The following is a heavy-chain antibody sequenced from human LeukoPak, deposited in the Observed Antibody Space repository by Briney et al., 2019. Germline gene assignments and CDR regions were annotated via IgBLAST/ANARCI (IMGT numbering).Heavy chain of an antibody. J-gene: IGHJ4*02. CDR1: FXSYX. CDR2: IIPILGIA. D-gene: IGHD6-19*01. V-gene: IGHV1-69*02. Sequence: FXSYXISWVXQAPGQGXXXXGRIIPILGIANYAQKFQGRVTITADKSTSTAYMELSSLRSEDTAVYYCASGYSSGWYYFDYWGQGTLVTVSS. CDR3: ASGYSSGWYYFDY.